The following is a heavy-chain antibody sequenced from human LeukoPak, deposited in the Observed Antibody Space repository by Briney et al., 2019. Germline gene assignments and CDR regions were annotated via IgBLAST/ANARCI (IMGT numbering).Heavy chain of an antibody. CDR3: ATDRGWRTSGYYLYYFEY. D-gene: IGHD3-3*01. CDR1: GFIFTGCF. CDR2: IKHDGSEK. J-gene: IGHJ4*02. V-gene: IGHV3-7*01. Sequence: GGSLRLSCAASGFIFTGCFMSWVRQAPGKGLEWVASIKHDGSEKYYVDSVRGRFTISRDNTKNLLYLQMSGLRAEDTAVYYCATDRGWRTSGYYLYYFEYWGQGTLVTFSS.